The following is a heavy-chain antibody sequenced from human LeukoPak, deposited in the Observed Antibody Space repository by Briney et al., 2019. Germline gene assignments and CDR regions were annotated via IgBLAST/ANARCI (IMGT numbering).Heavy chain of an antibody. Sequence: GRSLRLSCAASGFTFSSYGMHWVRQAPGKGLEWVAVIWYDGSNKYYADSVKGRFTISRDNSKNTLYLQMNSLRAEDTAVYYCARRPGIAAAGRVYYGMDVWGQGTTVTVS. J-gene: IGHJ6*02. CDR3: ARRPGIAAAGRVYYGMDV. D-gene: IGHD6-13*01. CDR2: IWYDGSNK. CDR1: GFTFSSYG. V-gene: IGHV3-33*01.